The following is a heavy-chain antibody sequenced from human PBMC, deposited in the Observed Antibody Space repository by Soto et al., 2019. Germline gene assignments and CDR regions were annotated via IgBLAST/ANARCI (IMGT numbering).Heavy chain of an antibody. J-gene: IGHJ4*02. CDR2: ISYDVSNK. CDR1: GFTFSSYG. V-gene: IGHV3-30*18. CDR3: AKDRARYCGGGSCYSIFDY. D-gene: IGHD2-15*01. Sequence: QVQLVESGGGVVQPGRSLRLSCAASGFTFSSYGMHWVRQAPGKGLEWLAVISYDVSNKYYADSVKGRFTISRDNSKNTLHLQMNSLRAEDTAVYYCAKDRARYCGGGSCYSIFDYWGQGTLFTVSS.